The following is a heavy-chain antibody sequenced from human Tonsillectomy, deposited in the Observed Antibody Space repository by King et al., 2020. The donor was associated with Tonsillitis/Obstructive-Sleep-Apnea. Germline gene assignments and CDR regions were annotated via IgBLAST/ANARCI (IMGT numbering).Heavy chain of an antibody. CDR3: ARPTYCSATICSDAVDM. CDR1: GGSFSGYY. Sequence: VQLQQWGAGLLKPSETLSLTCAVYGGSFSGYYWSWIRQPPGKGLEWLGEISHIGSTNYNPSLKSRVTISVDTSKNQFSLKLTSVTAADTAVYYCARPTYCSATICSDAVDMWGQGTMVTVFS. CDR2: ISHIGST. J-gene: IGHJ3*02. D-gene: IGHD2-2*01. V-gene: IGHV4-34*01.